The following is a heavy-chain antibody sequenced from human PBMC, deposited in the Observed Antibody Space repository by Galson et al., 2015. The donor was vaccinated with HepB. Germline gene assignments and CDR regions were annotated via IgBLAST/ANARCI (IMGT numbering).Heavy chain of an antibody. CDR3: ARDICSSTSCSLDTAMVYYYYYYGMDV. J-gene: IGHJ6*02. Sequence: SLRLSCAASGFTFSSYSMNWVRQAPGKGLEWVSSISSSSSYIYYADSVKGRFTVSRDNAKNSLYLQMNSLRAEDTAVYYCARDICSSTSCSLDTAMVYYYYYYGMDVWGQGTTVTVSS. D-gene: IGHD2-2*01. V-gene: IGHV3-21*01. CDR1: GFTFSSYS. CDR2: ISSSSSYI.